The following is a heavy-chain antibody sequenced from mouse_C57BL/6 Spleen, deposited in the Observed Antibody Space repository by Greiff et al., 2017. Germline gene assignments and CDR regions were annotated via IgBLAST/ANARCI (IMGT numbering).Heavy chain of an antibody. J-gene: IGHJ2*01. CDR3: ATYKLPYFGD. V-gene: IGHV7-3*01. CDR1: GFTFTDYY. D-gene: IGHD2-1*01. CDR2: IRNEANGYTT. Sequence: EVKLEESGGGLVQPGGSLSLSCAASGFTFTDYYMSWVRQPPGKALEWLGFIRNEANGYTTDDSASVKGRFTISRDNSQSILYLQINALRAEDSATYYCATYKLPYFGDWGQGTTLTVSS.